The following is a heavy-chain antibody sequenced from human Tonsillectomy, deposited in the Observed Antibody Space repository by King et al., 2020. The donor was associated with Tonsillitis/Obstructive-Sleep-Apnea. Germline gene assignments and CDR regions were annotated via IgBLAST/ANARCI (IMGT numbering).Heavy chain of an antibody. J-gene: IGHJ6*03. CDR3: ARDERVCSSTSCYYYYYYMDV. D-gene: IGHD2-2*01. CDR2: INHSGST. CDR1: GGSFSGYY. V-gene: IGHV4-34*01. Sequence: VQLPQWGAGLLKPSETLSLTCAVYGGSFSGYYWNWIRQPPGKGLEWIGEINHSGSTNYNPSLKSRVTISIDTSKNQFSLKLSSVTAADTAVYYCARDERVCSSTSCYYYYYYMDVWGKGTTVTVSS.